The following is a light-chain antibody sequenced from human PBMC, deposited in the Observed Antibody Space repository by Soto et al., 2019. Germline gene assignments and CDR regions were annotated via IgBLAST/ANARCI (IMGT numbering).Light chain of an antibody. CDR3: QQYNSYWT. J-gene: IGKJ1*01. CDR1: QSIGTW. CDR2: KAS. Sequence: DIQMTQSPSTLSASVGDRVTITCRASQSIGTWLAWYQQKPGKAPKLLIYKASSLESGVPSRLSGSGSGTEFTLTISSLQPDDFATYYCQQYNSYWTFGQGTKVEIK. V-gene: IGKV1-5*03.